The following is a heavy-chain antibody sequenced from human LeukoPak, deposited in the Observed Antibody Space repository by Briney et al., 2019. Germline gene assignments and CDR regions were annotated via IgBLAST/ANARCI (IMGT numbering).Heavy chain of an antibody. CDR1: GVSISSSNSY. CDR3: ARAILGPYSGSYSDY. Sequence: SETLSLTCAVSGVSISSSNSYWGWIRQPPGKGLEWIGSIYYSGNTYYNPSLKSRVTISVDTSKNQFSLKLSSVTAADTAVYYCARAILGPYSGSYSDYWGQGTPVTVSS. J-gene: IGHJ4*02. V-gene: IGHV4-39*07. CDR2: IYYSGNT. D-gene: IGHD1-26*01.